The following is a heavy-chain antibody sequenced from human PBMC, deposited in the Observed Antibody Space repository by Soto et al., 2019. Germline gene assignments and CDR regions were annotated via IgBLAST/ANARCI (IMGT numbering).Heavy chain of an antibody. CDR1: GFTFSSYS. J-gene: IGHJ6*02. CDR3: ARDSAKFWSGYSVEDYYYYGMDV. V-gene: IGHV3-21*01. D-gene: IGHD3-3*01. CDR2: ISSSSSNI. Sequence: PGGSLRLSCAASGFTFSSYSMNWVRQAPGKGLEWVSSISSSSSNIYYADSVKGRFTISRDNSKNTLYLQMNSLRAEDTAVYYCARDSAKFWSGYSVEDYYYYGMDVWGQGTTVTVSS.